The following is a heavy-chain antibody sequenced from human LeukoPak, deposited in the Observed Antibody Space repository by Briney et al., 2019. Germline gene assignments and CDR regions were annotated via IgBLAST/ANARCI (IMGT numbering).Heavy chain of an antibody. Sequence: GGSLRLACAASGFTFSSYAMSWVRQAPGKGLEWVSYISSSSSTINYADSVKGRFTISRDNAKSSLYLQMNSLRGEDTAIYYCARIRGSYQEFDYWGQGTLVTVSS. CDR3: ARIRGSYQEFDY. D-gene: IGHD3-16*02. J-gene: IGHJ4*02. V-gene: IGHV3-48*01. CDR1: GFTFSSYA. CDR2: ISSSSSTI.